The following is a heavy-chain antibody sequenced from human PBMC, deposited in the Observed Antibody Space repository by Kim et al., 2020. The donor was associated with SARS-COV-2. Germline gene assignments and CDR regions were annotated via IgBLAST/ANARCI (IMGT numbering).Heavy chain of an antibody. V-gene: IGHV3-23*01. CDR2: ITGNNGWI. D-gene: IGHD5-12*01. J-gene: IGHJ5*02. CDR1: GFTFSNSA. Sequence: GGSLRLSCTASGFTFSNSAMNWVRQAQGKGLEWVSTITGNNGWIDYADSVKGRFTISRDNSKNTVYLQMNSLRAEDTALYYCAKDPIPGDKVVWFDPWGQGTLVTVSS. CDR3: AKDPIPGDKVVWFDP.